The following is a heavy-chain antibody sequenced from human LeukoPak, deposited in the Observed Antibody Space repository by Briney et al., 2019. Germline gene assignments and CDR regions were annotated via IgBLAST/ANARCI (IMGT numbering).Heavy chain of an antibody. D-gene: IGHD6-13*01. Sequence: PGGSLRLSCAASGFTFSSYAMHWVRQAPGKGLEYVSAISGNGGSTYYANSVKGRFTISRDNSKNTLYLQMGSLRAEDMAVYYCGIAAAYYFDYWGQGTLVTVSS. J-gene: IGHJ4*02. CDR3: GIAAAYYFDY. V-gene: IGHV3-64*01. CDR1: GFTFSSYA. CDR2: ISGNGGST.